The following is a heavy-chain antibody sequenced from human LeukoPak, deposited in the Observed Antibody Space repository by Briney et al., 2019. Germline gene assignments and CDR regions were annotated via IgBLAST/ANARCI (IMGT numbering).Heavy chain of an antibody. Sequence: SETLSLTCAVYGGSFSGYYWSWIRQPPGKGLEWIGEINHSGSTNYNPSLKSRVTISVDTSKNQFSLKLSSVTAADTAVYYCARVVGAADAFDIWGQGTMVTVSS. CDR1: GGSFSGYY. CDR3: ARVVGAADAFDI. J-gene: IGHJ3*02. V-gene: IGHV4-34*01. CDR2: INHSGST. D-gene: IGHD1-26*01.